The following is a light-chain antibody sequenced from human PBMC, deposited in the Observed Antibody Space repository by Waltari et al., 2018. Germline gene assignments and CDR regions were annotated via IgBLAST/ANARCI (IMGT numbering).Light chain of an antibody. J-gene: IGLJ2*01. V-gene: IGLV2-14*03. CDR2: DVS. CDR1: SSDVGGYNY. Sequence: QSALTQPASVSGSPGQSITISCTGTSSDVGGYNYVSWYQQYPGKAPKLMIYDVSNRPSGVSNRFSGSKSGNTVSLTISGLQAEDEADYYCSSYTSSSTLVVFGGGTKLTVL. CDR3: SSYTSSSTLVV.